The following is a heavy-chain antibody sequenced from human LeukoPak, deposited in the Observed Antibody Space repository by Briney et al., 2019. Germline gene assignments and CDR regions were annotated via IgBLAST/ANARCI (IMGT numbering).Heavy chain of an antibody. CDR3: ARRFDL. CDR1: GGSISSSY. J-gene: IGHJ2*01. V-gene: IGHV4-59*01. Sequence: SETLSLTCTVSGGSISSSYWSWIRQPPGKGLEWIGYIYYSGSTNYNPSLKSRVTISVDTSKNQFSLKLSSVTAADTAVYYCARRFDLWGRGTLVTVSS. CDR2: IYYSGST.